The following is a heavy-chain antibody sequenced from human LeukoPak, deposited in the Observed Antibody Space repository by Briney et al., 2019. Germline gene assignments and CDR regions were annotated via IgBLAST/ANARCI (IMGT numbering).Heavy chain of an antibody. V-gene: IGHV4-34*01. J-gene: IGHJ4*02. CDR1: GASFNNYY. D-gene: IGHD3-3*01. CDR3: ARGPTIFGVVVRAFDH. CDR2: IDRRGST. Sequence: SETLSLTCAVYGASFNNYYWSWIRQPPGKGLEWIGEIDRRGSTHYNPSLKSRVTISIDTSNNQFSLNLTSVTAADTAVYYCARGPTIFGVVVRAFDHWGQGSLVTVSP.